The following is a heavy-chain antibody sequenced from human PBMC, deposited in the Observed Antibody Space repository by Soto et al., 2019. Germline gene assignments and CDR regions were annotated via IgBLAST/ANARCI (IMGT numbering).Heavy chain of an antibody. D-gene: IGHD6-13*01. CDR2: ISGSGGST. Sequence: HPGGSLRLSCAASGFTFSSYAMSWVRQAPGKGLEWVSAISGSGGSTYYADSVKGRFTISRDNSKNTLYLQMNSLRAEDTAVYYCAKDVGGSSWYSWMGYWFDPWGQGTLVTVSS. CDR3: AKDVGGSSWYSWMGYWFDP. V-gene: IGHV3-23*01. CDR1: GFTFSSYA. J-gene: IGHJ5*02.